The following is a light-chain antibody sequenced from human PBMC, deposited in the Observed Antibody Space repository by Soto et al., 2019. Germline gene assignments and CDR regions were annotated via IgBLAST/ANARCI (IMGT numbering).Light chain of an antibody. CDR1: QSISSW. J-gene: IGKJ2*01. CDR3: QQYNSYPYT. Sequence: DIQMTQSPSTLSASVGDRVTITCRASQSISSWLAWYQQKPGKAPKLVIYKASSLESGVPSRFSGSGFGTEFTLTISSLQPDDFANYYCQQYNSYPYTFGQGTKLEIK. CDR2: KAS. V-gene: IGKV1-5*03.